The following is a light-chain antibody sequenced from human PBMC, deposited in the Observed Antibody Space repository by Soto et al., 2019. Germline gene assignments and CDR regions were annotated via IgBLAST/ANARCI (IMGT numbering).Light chain of an antibody. J-gene: IGKJ2*01. CDR2: GAS. CDR1: QSVSSSY. CDR3: HQYGSSPYT. Sequence: ELVLTHSPGTLSLSPGEGATLSCRASQSVSSSYLAWYQQKPGQAPRLLIYGASSRATGIPDRFSGSGSGTDFTLTISRLDPEDFAVYYCHQYGSSPYTFGQGTKVDIK. V-gene: IGKV3-20*01.